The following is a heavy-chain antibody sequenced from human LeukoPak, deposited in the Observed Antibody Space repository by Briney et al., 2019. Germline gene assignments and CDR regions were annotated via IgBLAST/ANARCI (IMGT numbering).Heavy chain of an antibody. V-gene: IGHV3-23*01. J-gene: IGHJ4*02. D-gene: IGHD3-10*01. CDR2: ISGSGGST. CDR3: AKDLLLWFGEGSDYFDY. CDR1: GFTFSSYA. Sequence: TGGSLGLSCAASGFTFSSYAMSWVRQAPGKGLEWVSAISGSGGSTYYADSVKGRFTISRDNSKNTLYLQMNSLRAEDTAVYYCAKDLLLWFGEGSDYFDYWGQGTLVTVSS.